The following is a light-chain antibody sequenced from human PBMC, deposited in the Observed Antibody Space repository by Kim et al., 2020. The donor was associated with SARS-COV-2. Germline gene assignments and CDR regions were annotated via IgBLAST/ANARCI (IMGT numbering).Light chain of an antibody. CDR1: GSDVGYYKS. V-gene: IGLV2-14*04. CDR3: SSHTTSSTYV. CDR2: DVS. J-gene: IGLJ1*01. Sequence: GQSRTISCTGTGSDVGYYKSDSWYQQHPGKAPKLIMYDVSERASGVSNRFSGSQSGNTASLTISGLRAEDEADYYCSSHTTSSTYVFGSGTKVTVL.